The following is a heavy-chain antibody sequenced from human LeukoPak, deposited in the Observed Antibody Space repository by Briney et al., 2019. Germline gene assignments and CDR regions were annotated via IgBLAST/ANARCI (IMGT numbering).Heavy chain of an antibody. CDR3: ARGGPRWLDP. J-gene: IGHJ5*02. D-gene: IGHD3-16*01. CDR2: LFYSGSP. CDR1: RXSMTSYY. Sequence: SETLSLTCSVSRXSMTSYYWTWIRQPPGKGLEWIVSLFYSGSPNANPSLKSRVTMSVDTSRNQFFLTLTSVTAADTALYFCARGGPRWLDPWGQGTLVIVSS. V-gene: IGHV4-59*01.